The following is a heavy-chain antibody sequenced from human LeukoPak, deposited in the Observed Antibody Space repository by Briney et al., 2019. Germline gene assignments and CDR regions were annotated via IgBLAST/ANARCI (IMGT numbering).Heavy chain of an antibody. V-gene: IGHV3-23*01. J-gene: IGHJ4*02. Sequence: GGSLRLSCTASGFTFSIFAMSWVRQAPGKGLEWVSTISGGNTYYADSVKGRFTISRDNSKNTLYLHMNSLRADDTAIYYCAKDEDHGRTHAHYWGQGTLVTVSS. D-gene: IGHD1-14*01. CDR3: AKDEDHGRTHAHY. CDR2: ISGGNT. CDR1: GFTFSIFA.